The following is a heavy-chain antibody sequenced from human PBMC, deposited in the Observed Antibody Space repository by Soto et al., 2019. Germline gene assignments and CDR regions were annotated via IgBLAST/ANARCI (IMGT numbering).Heavy chain of an antibody. D-gene: IGHD3-3*01. J-gene: IGHJ4*02. CDR3: ASDVADFWSGYPTDFDY. CDR1: GFTFSSYW. V-gene: IGHV3-7*03. CDR2: IKQDGSEK. Sequence: VGSLRLSCAASGFTFSSYWMSWVRQAPGKGLEWVANIKQDGSEKYYVDSVKGRFTISRDNAKNSLYLQMNSLRAEDTAVYYCASDVADFWSGYPTDFDYWGQGTLVTVSS.